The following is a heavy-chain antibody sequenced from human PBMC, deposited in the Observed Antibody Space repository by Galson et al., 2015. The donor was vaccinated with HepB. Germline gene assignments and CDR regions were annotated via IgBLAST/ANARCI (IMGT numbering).Heavy chain of an antibody. V-gene: IGHV3-23*01. CDR2: ISASGAGT. CDR1: GITFNNYA. J-gene: IGHJ3*02. D-gene: IGHD6-19*01. CDR3: ASPIKAGGSYRVLDI. Sequence: SLRLSCAASGITFNNYAMTWVRQAPGKGLEWVPAISASGAGTYYVDSVKGRFTISRDNSKNTLSLQMNSLRADDTAVYFCASPIKAGGSYRVLDIWGQGTMVTVSS.